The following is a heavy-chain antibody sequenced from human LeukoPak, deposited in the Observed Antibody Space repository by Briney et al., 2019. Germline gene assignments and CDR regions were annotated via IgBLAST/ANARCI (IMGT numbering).Heavy chain of an antibody. CDR1: GFIFSSYA. V-gene: IGHV3-23*01. CDR3: AKARGEQNGGSNY. CDR2: ISGSGGSI. Sequence: GGSLRLSCATSGFIFSSYAMSWVRQAPGRGLEWVSSISGSGGSIYYADSVKGRFAISRDNSKNTLYLQMNSLRAEDTAVYYCAKARGEQNGGSNYWGQGTQVIVSS. J-gene: IGHJ4*02. D-gene: IGHD2-15*01.